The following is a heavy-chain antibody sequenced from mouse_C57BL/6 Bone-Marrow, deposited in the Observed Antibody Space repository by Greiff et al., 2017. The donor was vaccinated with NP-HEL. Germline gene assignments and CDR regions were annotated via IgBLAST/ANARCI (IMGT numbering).Heavy chain of an antibody. CDR3: ALTGSD. D-gene: IGHD4-1*01. J-gene: IGHJ3*01. CDR1: GYTFTDYY. V-gene: IGHV1-76*01. CDR2: IYPGSGNT. Sequence: VQLQQSGAELVRPGASVKLSCKASGYTFTDYYINWVKQRPGQGLEWIARIYPGSGNTYYNEKVKGKATLTAEKASSTAYRQLSSLTSEDSAVFFCALTGSDWGQGTLVTVSA.